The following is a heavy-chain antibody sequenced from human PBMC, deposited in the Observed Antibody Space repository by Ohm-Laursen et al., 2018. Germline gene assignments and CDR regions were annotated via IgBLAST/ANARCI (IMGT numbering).Heavy chain of an antibody. D-gene: IGHD5-12*01. Sequence: SDTLSLTCAVYGGSFSGYYWNWIRQPPGKGLEWIGEINHSRSTKYNSSFKSRVTISVDTSKNQFSLKLSSVSAAVTAVYYCARERYSGYVYGMDVWGQGTTVTVSS. J-gene: IGHJ6*02. V-gene: IGHV4-34*01. CDR2: INHSRST. CDR3: ARERYSGYVYGMDV. CDR1: GGSFSGYY.